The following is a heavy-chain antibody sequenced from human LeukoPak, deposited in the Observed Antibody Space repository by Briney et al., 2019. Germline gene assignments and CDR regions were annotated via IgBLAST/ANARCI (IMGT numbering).Heavy chain of an antibody. CDR1: GYTFTSYG. V-gene: IGHV1-18*01. J-gene: IGHJ6*02. CDR2: ISAYNGNT. CDR3: AREGSITIFGVVIGAYYYYGMDV. D-gene: IGHD3-3*01. Sequence: GASVKVSCKASGYTFTSYGISWVRQAPGQGLEWMGLISAYNGNTNYAQKLQGRVTMTTDTSTSTAYMELRSLRSDDTAVYYCAREGSITIFGVVIGAYYYYGMDVWGQGTTVTVSS.